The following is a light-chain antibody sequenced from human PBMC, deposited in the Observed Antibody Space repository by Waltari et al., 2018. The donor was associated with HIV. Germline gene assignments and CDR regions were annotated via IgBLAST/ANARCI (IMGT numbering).Light chain of an antibody. CDR3: QKYDGAPRT. CDR2: SAS. J-gene: IGKJ1*01. CDR1: QGLNNF. Sequence: DIQMTQSPSSLSASVGDRVTITCRASQGLNNFLAWYQQKPGRIPKLLIYSASILQSGVPSRFSGSKSGTDFTLTISSLQPEDVATYYCQKYDGAPRTFGPGTKVEIK. V-gene: IGKV1-27*01.